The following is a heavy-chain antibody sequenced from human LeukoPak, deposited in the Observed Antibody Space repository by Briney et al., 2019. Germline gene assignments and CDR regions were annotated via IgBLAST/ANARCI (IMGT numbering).Heavy chain of an antibody. CDR3: ARDVHGDYGSSWFDP. D-gene: IGHD4-17*01. CDR1: GGTFNNSA. Sequence: ASVKVSCKTPGGTFNNSAISWVRQAPGQGLEWLGGIMPLFGTAGYAQKFQGRVTITNDESTRTVYLELTSLTSDDTAVYYCARDVHGDYGSSWFDPWGQGTLVSVSS. V-gene: IGHV1-69*05. CDR2: IMPLFGTA. J-gene: IGHJ5*02.